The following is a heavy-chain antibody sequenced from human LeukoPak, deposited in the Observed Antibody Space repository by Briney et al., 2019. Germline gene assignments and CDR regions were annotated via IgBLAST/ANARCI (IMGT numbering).Heavy chain of an antibody. Sequence: PGGSLRLSCAASGFTFSSYAMHWVRQAPGKGLEWVAVISYDGSNKYYADSVKGRFTISRDNSKNTLYLQMNSLRAADTAVYYCARGSGIVARTYYYYGMDVWGQGTTVTVSS. CDR1: GFTFSSYA. CDR2: ISYDGSNK. J-gene: IGHJ6*02. D-gene: IGHD5-12*01. V-gene: IGHV3-30*04. CDR3: ARGSGIVARTYYYYGMDV.